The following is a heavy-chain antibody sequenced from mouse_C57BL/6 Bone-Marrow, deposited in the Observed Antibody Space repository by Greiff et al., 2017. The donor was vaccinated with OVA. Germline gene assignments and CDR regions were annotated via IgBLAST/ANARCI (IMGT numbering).Heavy chain of an antibody. V-gene: IGHV5-17*01. J-gene: IGHJ2*01. CDR1: GFTFSDYG. D-gene: IGHD1-1*01. CDR3: ASPGYYGSSPFDY. CDR2: ISSGSSTI. Sequence: EVNLVESGGGLVKPGGSLKLSCAASGFTFSDYGMHWVRQAPEKGLEWVAYISSGSSTIYYADTLKGRFTISRDNAKNTLFLQMTSLRSEDTAMYYCASPGYYGSSPFDYWGQGTTLTVSS.